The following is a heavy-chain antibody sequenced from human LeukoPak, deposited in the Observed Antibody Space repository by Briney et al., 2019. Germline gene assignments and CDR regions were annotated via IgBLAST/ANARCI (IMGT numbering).Heavy chain of an antibody. V-gene: IGHV3-48*04. J-gene: IGHJ4*02. CDR2: ISSSSSTI. CDR1: GFTFSSYS. D-gene: IGHD3-16*02. Sequence: PGGSLRPSCAASGFTFSSYSMNWVRQAPGKGLEWVSYISSSSSTIYYADSVKGRFTISRDNAKNSLYLQMNSLRAEDTAVYYCARVYRPYVWGSYRYSFDYWGQGTLVTVSS. CDR3: ARVYRPYVWGSYRYSFDY.